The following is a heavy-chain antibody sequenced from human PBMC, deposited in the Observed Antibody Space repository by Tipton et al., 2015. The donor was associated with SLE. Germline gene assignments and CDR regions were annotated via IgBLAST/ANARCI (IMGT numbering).Heavy chain of an antibody. V-gene: IGHV4-59*01. D-gene: IGHD1-26*01. J-gene: IGHJ4*02. Sequence: TLSLTCTVSGGSINSYYWTWIRQPPGKGLEWIGNIYYSGSTNNNPSLKSRVTISVDTSKNQFSLKLSSVTAADTALYYCARGHSGSYYFDYWGQGTPVTGSS. CDR1: GGSINSYY. CDR2: IYYSGST. CDR3: ARGHSGSYYFDY.